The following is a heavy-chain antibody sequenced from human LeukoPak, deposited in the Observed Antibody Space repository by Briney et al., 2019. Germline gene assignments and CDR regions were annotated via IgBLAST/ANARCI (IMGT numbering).Heavy chain of an antibody. J-gene: IGHJ4*02. CDR1: GVSFSGYY. CDR3: ASPKGDY. Sequence: TETLSLTCAVYGVSFSGYYWSWIRQPPGKGLEWIGEINHSGSTNYNPSLKSRVTISVDTSKNQFSLKLSSVTAADTAVYYCASPKGDYWGQGTLVTVSS. V-gene: IGHV4-34*01. CDR2: INHSGST.